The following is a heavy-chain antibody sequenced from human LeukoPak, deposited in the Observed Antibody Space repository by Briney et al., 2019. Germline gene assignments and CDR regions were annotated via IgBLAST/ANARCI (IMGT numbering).Heavy chain of an antibody. D-gene: IGHD6-6*01. CDR2: IKSKTDGGTT. J-gene: IGHJ6*03. CDR3: TTETRVYSSSSGYYYYIDV. Sequence: GGSLRLSCAASGFAFSNAWMSWVRQAPGKGLEWVGRIKSKTDGGTTDYAAPVKGRFTLSRDDSKNTLYLQMNSLKTEDPAVYYCTTETRVYSSSSGYYYYIDVWGKGTTVTVSS. V-gene: IGHV3-15*01. CDR1: GFAFSNAW.